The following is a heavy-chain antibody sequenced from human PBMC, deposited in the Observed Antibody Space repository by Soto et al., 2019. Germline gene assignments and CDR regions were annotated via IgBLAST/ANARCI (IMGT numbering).Heavy chain of an antibody. CDR1: GFTFGDYT. CDR3: TRDVGSSDYDDFYGMDV. CDR2: IRSKAYGGTT. V-gene: IGHV3-49*03. D-gene: IGHD4-17*01. Sequence: SCTASGFTFGDYTMSWFRQAPGEGLEWVSFIRSKAYGGTTEYAASVKGRFTISRDDSNSIAYLQMNSLKSEDTAVYYCTRDVGSSDYDDFYGMDVWGQGTTVTVSS. J-gene: IGHJ6*02.